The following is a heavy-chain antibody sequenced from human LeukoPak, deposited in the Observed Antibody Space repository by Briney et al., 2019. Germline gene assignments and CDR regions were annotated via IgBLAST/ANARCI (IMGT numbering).Heavy chain of an antibody. J-gene: IGHJ1*01. D-gene: IGHD6-19*01. CDR3: ARDVIAVAGTYFQH. V-gene: IGHV3-66*01. CDR1: GFTFSDYS. Sequence: PGGSLRLSCAASGFTFSDYSMNWVRQAPGKGLEWVSGIYSGGITYYTDSGKGRFTISRDNSKNTLYLQMNHLRAEDTAVYYCARDVIAVAGTYFQHWGQGTLVTVSS. CDR2: IYSGGIT.